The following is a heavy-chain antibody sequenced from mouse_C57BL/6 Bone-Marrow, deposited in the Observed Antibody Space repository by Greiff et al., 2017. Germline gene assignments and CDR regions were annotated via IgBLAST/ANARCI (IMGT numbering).Heavy chain of an antibody. J-gene: IGHJ1*03. D-gene: IGHD1-1*01. CDR3: ARYPITTGVARGNWYFDV. Sequence: VKLQESGPELVKPGASVKLSCKASGYTFTSYDINWVKQRPGQGLEWIGWIYPRDGSTKYNEKFKGKATLTVDTSSSTAYMELHSLTSENSAVYFCARYPITTGVARGNWYFDVWGTGTTVTVSS. V-gene: IGHV1-85*01. CDR2: IYPRDGST. CDR1: GYTFTSYD.